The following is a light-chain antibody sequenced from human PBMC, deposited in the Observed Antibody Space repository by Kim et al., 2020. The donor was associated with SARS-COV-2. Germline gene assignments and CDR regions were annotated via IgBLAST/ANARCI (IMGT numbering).Light chain of an antibody. J-gene: IGKJ5*01. CDR1: QSVLSSSNNRNY. Sequence: DIVMTQSPDSLAVSLGDRSTITCKSSQSVLSSSNNRNYLSWHQQKPGQPPRLLIYGASSRKSGVPDRFGGSVSGTDFTLTISSLQAEDVALYYCQQYYNTPITFGQGARLEIK. CDR3: QQYYNTPIT. CDR2: GAS. V-gene: IGKV4-1*01.